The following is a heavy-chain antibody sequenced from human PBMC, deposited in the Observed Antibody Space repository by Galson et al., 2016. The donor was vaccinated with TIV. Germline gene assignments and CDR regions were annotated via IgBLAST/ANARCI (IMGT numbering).Heavy chain of an antibody. Sequence: SVKVSCKASGYTFTGYYMHWVRQAHGQGLEWVGRINPNSGDTIYGQKLQGRVTMTREASINTAYMELRRLGSDDTAAYYCARDQVVTANYYYYYMDVWGKGTTVTVSS. D-gene: IGHD2-2*01. CDR1: GYTFTGYY. J-gene: IGHJ6*03. V-gene: IGHV1-2*06. CDR3: ARDQVVTANYYYYYMDV. CDR2: INPNSGDT.